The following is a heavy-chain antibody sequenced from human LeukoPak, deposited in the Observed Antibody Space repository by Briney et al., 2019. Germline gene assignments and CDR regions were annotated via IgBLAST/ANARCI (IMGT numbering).Heavy chain of an antibody. J-gene: IGHJ4*02. CDR3: ARGGYCSGGSCYGPFDY. V-gene: IGHV3-23*01. D-gene: IGHD2-15*01. CDR2: ISNRGGVT. CDR1: GFTFSNYA. Sequence: GGSLRLSCAASGFTFSNYAMSWVRQAPGKGLEWVSPISNRGGVTYYAESVKGRFTISRDNSKDTLYLQMGNLRAEDMAVYYCARGGYCSGGSCYGPFDYWGQGTLVTVSS.